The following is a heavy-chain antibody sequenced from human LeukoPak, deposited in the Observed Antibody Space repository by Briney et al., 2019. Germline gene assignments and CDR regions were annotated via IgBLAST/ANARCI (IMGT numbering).Heavy chain of an antibody. CDR2: ISAYNGNT. J-gene: IGHJ6*03. V-gene: IGHV1-18*01. D-gene: IGHD2-15*01. Sequence: SVKASCKASGYTFTSYGISWVRQAPGQGLEWMGWISAYNGNTNYAQKLQGRVTMTTDTSTSTAYMELRSLRSDDTAVYYCARVHCSGGSCYSYSYYYYMDVWGKGTTVTISS. CDR3: ARVHCSGGSCYSYSYYYYMDV. CDR1: GYTFTSYG.